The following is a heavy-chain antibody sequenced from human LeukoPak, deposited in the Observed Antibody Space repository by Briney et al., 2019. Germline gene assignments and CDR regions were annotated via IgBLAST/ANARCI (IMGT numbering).Heavy chain of an antibody. D-gene: IGHD6-13*01. J-gene: IGHJ4*02. CDR1: GFTFSRYF. CDR2: STDGRN. Sequence: GGSLRLSCVGSGFTFSRYFMSWVRQVPGKGLQWVSSTDGRNTYADSVRGRFTISRDNSRNTLYLQMNDLRDEDTGTYYCVKDEPGSGWFNWGQGTQVTVSS. CDR3: VKDEPGSGWFN. V-gene: IGHV3-23*01.